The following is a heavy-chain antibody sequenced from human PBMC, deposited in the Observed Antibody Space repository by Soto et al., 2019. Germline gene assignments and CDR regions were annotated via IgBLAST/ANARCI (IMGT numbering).Heavy chain of an antibody. Sequence: PSETLSLTCTVSGGSISNFYWRWIRQPPGKGLEWIGYVYYTGSTSYNPSLKRRVTFSADSSRGQFSLRLNSVTAADTAVYYCARTVLGPDLLADSFVDYYYYMDVWGQGTTVTVSS. CDR1: GGSISNFY. CDR3: ARTVLGPDLLADSFVDYYYYMDV. D-gene: IGHD3-9*01. V-gene: IGHV4-59*08. J-gene: IGHJ6*03. CDR2: VYYTGST.